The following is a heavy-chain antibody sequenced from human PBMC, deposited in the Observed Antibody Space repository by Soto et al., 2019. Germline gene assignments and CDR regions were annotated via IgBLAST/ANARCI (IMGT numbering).Heavy chain of an antibody. CDR1: GGSIISYY. J-gene: IGHJ4*02. CDR2: IYYSGST. V-gene: IGHV4-59*12. D-gene: IGHD1-26*01. Sequence: SETLSLTCTVSGGSIISYYWSWIRQPPGKGLEWIGYIYYSGSTNYNPSLKSRVTISVDTSKNQFSLKLSSVTAADTAVYYCARGLFSENFYSGGWYYFDYWGQGTLVTVSS. CDR3: ARGLFSENFYSGGWYYFDY.